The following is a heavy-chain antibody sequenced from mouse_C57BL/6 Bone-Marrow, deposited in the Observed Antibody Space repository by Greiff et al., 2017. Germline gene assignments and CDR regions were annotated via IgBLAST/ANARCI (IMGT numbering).Heavy chain of an antibody. Sequence: VKLQQSGAELVKPGASVKMSCKASGYTFTSYWITWVKQRPGQGLEWIGDIYPGSGSTNYNEKFKSKATLTVDTSSSTAYMQLSSLTSEDSAVYYCAREYYGNPWFAYWGQGTLVTVSA. J-gene: IGHJ3*01. CDR3: AREYYGNPWFAY. CDR1: GYTFTSYW. CDR2: IYPGSGST. V-gene: IGHV1-55*01. D-gene: IGHD2-1*01.